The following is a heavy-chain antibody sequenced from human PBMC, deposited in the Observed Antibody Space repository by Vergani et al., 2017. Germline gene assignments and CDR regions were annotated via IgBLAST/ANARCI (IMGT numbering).Heavy chain of an antibody. CDR1: GFSFNTYG. J-gene: IGHJ4*02. Sequence: VQLVKTGGGVVQPGGSLRLYCATSGFSFNTYGAHWVRQAPGKGLEWVAFIGYDGRIKYNVDSVKGRFTISRDTSKKTLSLQMRSLRADDTAVYYCAKDGRENSDYGYFDYWGQGTLVTVSS. CDR2: IGYDGRIK. CDR3: AKDGRENSDYGYFDY. V-gene: IGHV3-30*02. D-gene: IGHD4-17*01.